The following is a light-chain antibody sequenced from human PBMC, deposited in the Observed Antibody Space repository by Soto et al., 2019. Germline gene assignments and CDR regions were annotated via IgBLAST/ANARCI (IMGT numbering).Light chain of an antibody. CDR2: DVT. CDR1: SSDVGGYNY. J-gene: IGLJ1*01. Sequence: QSALTQPRSVSGSPGQSVTISCTGTSSDVGGYNYVSWYQQHPGKAPKLMIYDVTKRPSGVPDRFSGSKSGNTASLTISGLQAEDEADYYCCSYAGTYYPYVFGSGTKLTVL. V-gene: IGLV2-11*01. CDR3: CSYAGTYYPYV.